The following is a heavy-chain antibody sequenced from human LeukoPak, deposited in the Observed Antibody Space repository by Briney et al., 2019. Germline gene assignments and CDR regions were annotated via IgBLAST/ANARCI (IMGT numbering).Heavy chain of an antibody. CDR1: GFTFSNYW. CDR2: IKKDGSEK. Sequence: GGSLRLSCGASGFTFSNYWMTWVRQAPGKGLEWVANIKKDGSEKSYVDSVKGRFTISRDNSKNTLYLQMNSLRAEDTAVYYCAKVLRYFDWLSRWGQGTLVTVSS. V-gene: IGHV3-7*03. J-gene: IGHJ4*02. D-gene: IGHD3-9*01. CDR3: AKVLRYFDWLSR.